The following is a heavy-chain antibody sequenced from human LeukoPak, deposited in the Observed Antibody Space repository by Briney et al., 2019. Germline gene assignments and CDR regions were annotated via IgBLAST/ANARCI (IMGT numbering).Heavy chain of an antibody. CDR1: GGFISSYY. D-gene: IGHD3-10*01. CDR2: IYYSGST. V-gene: IGHV4-59*01. CDR3: ARVRGSGSYYNPLKYNWFDP. Sequence: SETLSLTCTVSGGFISSYYWSWIRQPPGKGLEWIGYIYYSGSTNYNPSLKSRVTISVDTSKNQFSLQLSSVTAADTAVYYCARVRGSGSYYNPLKYNWFDPWGQGTLVTVSS. J-gene: IGHJ5*02.